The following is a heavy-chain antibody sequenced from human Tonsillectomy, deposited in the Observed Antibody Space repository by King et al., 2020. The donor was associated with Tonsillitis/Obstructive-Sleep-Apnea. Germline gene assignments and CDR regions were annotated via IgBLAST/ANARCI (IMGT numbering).Heavy chain of an antibody. Sequence: VQLVESGGDLVKPGGSLRLSCAASGFTFSDAWMSWVRRAPGKGLEWVGRIKSESHGGTTEYTVPVKDRFTISRDDSENTVYLRMNSLKTEDTAVYYCNTEALHNWKGDYWGEGTPVTVSS. CDR3: NTEALHNWKGDY. V-gene: IGHV3-15*01. D-gene: IGHD1-20*01. CDR1: GFTFSDAW. J-gene: IGHJ4*02. CDR2: IKSESHGGTT.